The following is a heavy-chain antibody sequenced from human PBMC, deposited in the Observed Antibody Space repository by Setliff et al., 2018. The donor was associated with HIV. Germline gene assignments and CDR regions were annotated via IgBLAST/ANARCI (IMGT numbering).Heavy chain of an antibody. CDR2: IYTSGST. V-gene: IGHV4-59*01. CDR1: GGSISSYY. CDR3: ARGRSRYYYDGSGYYVDY. J-gene: IGHJ4*02. Sequence: SETLSLTCTVSGGSISSYYWSWIRQPPGKGLEWIGYIYTSGSTNYNPSLKSRVTLSVDTSKNQLSLKLSSVTAADTAVYYCARGRSRYYYDGSGYYVDYWGQGTLVTVSS. D-gene: IGHD3-22*01.